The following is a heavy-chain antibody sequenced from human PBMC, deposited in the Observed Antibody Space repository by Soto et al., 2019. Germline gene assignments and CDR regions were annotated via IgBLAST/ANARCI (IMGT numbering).Heavy chain of an antibody. CDR2: TYYTYKWNY. CDR3: ARGRNSAFDY. D-gene: IGHD5-18*01. Sequence: QVQLQQSGPGLVKPSQTLSLTCAISGDSVSSNNVAWNWVRQSPSRGLEWLGRTYYTYKWNYDYAVSVKSRISVAPATSKNPFSLKVNFVTPEDTAVYYCARGRNSAFDYWGQGTLVTVSS. CDR1: GDSVSSNNVA. V-gene: IGHV6-1*01. J-gene: IGHJ4*02.